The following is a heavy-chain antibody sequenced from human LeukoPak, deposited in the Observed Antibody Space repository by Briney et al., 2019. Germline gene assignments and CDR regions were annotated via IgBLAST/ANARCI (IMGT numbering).Heavy chain of an antibody. J-gene: IGHJ3*02. Sequence: GGSLRLSCAASGFSLRDHYMTWIRQTPGKGLEGVAYISSSGTTIYYADSAKGRFTISKDIAKSSLYLQMNSLRAEDTAVFYCARTVADSFGIWGQGTTVTVSS. CDR1: GFSLRDHY. D-gene: IGHD2-21*01. V-gene: IGHV3-11*01. CDR3: ARTVADSFGI. CDR2: ISSSGTTI.